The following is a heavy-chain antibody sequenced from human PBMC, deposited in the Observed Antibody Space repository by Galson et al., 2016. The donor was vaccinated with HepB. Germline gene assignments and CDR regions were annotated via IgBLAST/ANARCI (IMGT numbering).Heavy chain of an antibody. CDR2: IKQDGTET. V-gene: IGHV3-7*03. J-gene: IGHJ5*01. D-gene: IGHD3-9*01. CDR3: AREARLRYVDS. CDR1: GFSFSSYW. Sequence: SLRLSCAGSGFSFSSYWVAWVRQAPGKGLEWVANIKQDGTETFYSDSVKGRFSISRDNARSSVHLQMNSLRAEDTAVYYCAREARLRYVDSWGQGTLVTVSS.